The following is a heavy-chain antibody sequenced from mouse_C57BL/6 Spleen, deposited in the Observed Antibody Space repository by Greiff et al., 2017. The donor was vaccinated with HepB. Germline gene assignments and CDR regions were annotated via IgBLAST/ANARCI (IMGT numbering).Heavy chain of an antibody. D-gene: IGHD2-4*01. Sequence: QVHVKQPGAELVRPGSSVKLSCKASGYTFTSYWMDWVKQRSGQGLEWIGNIYPSDSETHYNQKFKDKATLTVDKSSSTAYMQLSSLTSEDSAVYYCARFYYDYGDYYAMDYWGQGTSVTVSS. CDR2: IYPSDSET. J-gene: IGHJ4*01. CDR1: GYTFTSYW. V-gene: IGHV1-61*01. CDR3: ARFYYDYGDYYAMDY.